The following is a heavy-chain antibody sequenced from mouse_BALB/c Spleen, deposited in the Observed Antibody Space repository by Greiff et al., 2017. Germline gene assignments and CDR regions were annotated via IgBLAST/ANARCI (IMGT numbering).Heavy chain of an antibody. Sequence: EVKLMESGPSLVKPSQTLSLTCSVTGDSITSGYWNWIRKFPGNKLEYMGYISYSGSTYYNPSLKSRISITRDTSKNQYYLQLNSVTTEDTATYYCARYRGVATPFDYWGQGTTLTVSS. J-gene: IGHJ2*01. CDR1: GDSITSGY. CDR2: ISYSGST. D-gene: IGHD1-1*02. V-gene: IGHV3-8*02. CDR3: ARYRGVATPFDY.